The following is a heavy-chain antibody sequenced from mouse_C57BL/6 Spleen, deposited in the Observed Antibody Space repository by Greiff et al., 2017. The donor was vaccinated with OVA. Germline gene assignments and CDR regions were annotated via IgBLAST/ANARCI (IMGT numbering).Heavy chain of an antibody. CDR2: IYPGSGST. CDR3: ARGPTVVAYYFDY. CDR1: GYTFTSYW. Sequence: QVQLQQPGAELVKPGASVKMSCKASGYTFTSYWITWVKQRPGQGLEWIGDIYPGSGSTNYNEKFKSKATLTVDTSSSTAYMQLSNLTSEDSAVYYCARGPTVVAYYFDYWGQGTTLTVSS. J-gene: IGHJ2*01. D-gene: IGHD1-1*01. V-gene: IGHV1-55*01.